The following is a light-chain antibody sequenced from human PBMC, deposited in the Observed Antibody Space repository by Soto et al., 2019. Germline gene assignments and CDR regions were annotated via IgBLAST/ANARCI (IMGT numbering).Light chain of an antibody. CDR3: QQSFSSSWT. J-gene: IGKJ5*01. Sequence: DIQMTQSPSTLPASVGDRVTITCRANQSISTWLAWYQQKPGKAPNLLIYKASRLETGVPSRFSGSGSGTDFTLTISSLQREDFATYFCQQSFSSSWTFGPGTRLEIK. CDR2: KAS. V-gene: IGKV1-5*03. CDR1: QSISTW.